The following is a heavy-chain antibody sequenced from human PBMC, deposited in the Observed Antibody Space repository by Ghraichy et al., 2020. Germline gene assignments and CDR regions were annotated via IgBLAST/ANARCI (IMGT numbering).Heavy chain of an antibody. Sequence: SETLSLTCTVSGGSISSYYWSWIRQPPGKGLEWIGYIYYSGSTNYNPSLKSRVTISVDTSKNQFSLKLSSVTAADTAVYYCARQPDSSGYYSSFDYWGQGTLVTVSS. D-gene: IGHD3-22*01. J-gene: IGHJ4*02. V-gene: IGHV4-59*08. CDR1: GGSISSYY. CDR3: ARQPDSSGYYSSFDY. CDR2: IYYSGST.